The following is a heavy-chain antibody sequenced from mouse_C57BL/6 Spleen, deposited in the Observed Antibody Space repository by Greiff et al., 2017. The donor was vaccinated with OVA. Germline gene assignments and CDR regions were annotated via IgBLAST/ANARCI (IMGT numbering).Heavy chain of an antibody. CDR2: IYPRDGST. CDR1: GYTFTDHT. Sequence: VKLMESDAELVKPGASVKISCKVSGYTFTDHTIHWMKQRPEQGLEWIGYIYPRDGSTKYNEKFKGKATLTADKSSSTDYMQLNSLTSEDSAVYFWERVGNDAFDYWGQGTTLTVSS. J-gene: IGHJ2*01. V-gene: IGHV1-78*01. CDR3: ERVGNDAFDY. D-gene: IGHD2-12*01.